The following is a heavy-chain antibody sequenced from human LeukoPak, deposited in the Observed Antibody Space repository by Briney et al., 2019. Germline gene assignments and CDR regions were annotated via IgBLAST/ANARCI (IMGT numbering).Heavy chain of an antibody. CDR3: AIDEPNYAPYDFHY. Sequence: GGSLRLSCAASGFTFSNAWMNWVRQAPGKGLEWVGRIKSKVDGETTDYAAPVKGRFTISRDDSNNMVYLQMNSLKIEDTAVYYCAIDEPNYAPYDFHYWGQGTLVTVSP. J-gene: IGHJ4*02. D-gene: IGHD4/OR15-4a*01. CDR2: IKSKVDGETT. V-gene: IGHV3-15*01. CDR1: GFTFSNAW.